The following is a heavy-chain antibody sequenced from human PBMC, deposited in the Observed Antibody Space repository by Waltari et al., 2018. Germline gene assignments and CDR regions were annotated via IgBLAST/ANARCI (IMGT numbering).Heavy chain of an antibody. Sequence: QVQLQQWGAGLLKPSETLSLTCAVYGGSFSGYYWSWIRQPPGKGLEWMGESKPSGSTHYNPSLKSRVTISVDTSKNQFALKLSSVTAADTAVYYCARRGAARMRGLDYWGQGTLVTVSS. CDR2: SKPSGST. V-gene: IGHV4-34*01. J-gene: IGHJ4*02. CDR3: ARRGAARMRGLDY. CDR1: GGSFSGYY. D-gene: IGHD6-6*01.